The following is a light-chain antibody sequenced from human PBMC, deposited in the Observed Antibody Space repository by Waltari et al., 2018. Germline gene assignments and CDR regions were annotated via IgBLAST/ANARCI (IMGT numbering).Light chain of an antibody. CDR1: SSDVGGYNY. CDR3: SSYTSSSTLV. J-gene: IGLJ2*01. V-gene: IGLV2-14*01. CDR2: EVS. Sequence: QSALTQPASVSGSPGQSITISCTGTSSDVGGYNYVSWYQQNPGQAPKRMVYEVSNRPSGVSNRVSGSRSGNTASQTIAGLQAEDEADYYCSSYTSSSTLVFGGGTKLTVL.